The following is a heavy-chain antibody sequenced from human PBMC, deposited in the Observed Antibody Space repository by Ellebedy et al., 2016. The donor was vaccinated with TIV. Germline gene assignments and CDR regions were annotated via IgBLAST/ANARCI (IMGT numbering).Heavy chain of an antibody. CDR3: AKDQYGSGSYYNPMIGFDI. CDR2: ISDSGDDT. CDR1: GFTSSSYA. D-gene: IGHD3-10*01. J-gene: IGHJ3*02. Sequence: GGSLRLSXAASGFTSSSYAMSWVRQAPGKGLEWVSSISDSGDDTYYADSVKGRFTISRDNSKNTLYLQMNSLRAEDTALYYCAKDQYGSGSYYNPMIGFDIWGQGTMVTVSS. V-gene: IGHV3-23*01.